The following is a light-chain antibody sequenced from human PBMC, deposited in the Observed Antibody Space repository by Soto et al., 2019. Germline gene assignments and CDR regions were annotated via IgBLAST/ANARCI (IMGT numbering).Light chain of an antibody. CDR3: SSYAGSNNYV. Sequence: QSALTQPPSASGSPGQSVTISCTGTSSDVGGYNFVSWYQHHPGNAPKLMIYEVSERPSGVPDRFSGPKSGNTASLTVSGLQAEDEADYYCSSYAGSNNYVFGTGTKLTVL. CDR1: SSDVGGYNF. V-gene: IGLV2-8*01. J-gene: IGLJ1*01. CDR2: EVS.